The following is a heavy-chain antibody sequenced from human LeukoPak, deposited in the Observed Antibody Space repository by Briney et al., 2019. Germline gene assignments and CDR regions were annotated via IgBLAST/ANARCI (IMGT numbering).Heavy chain of an antibody. Sequence: ASVKVSCKASGGTFSSYAISWVRQAPGQGLEWMGGIIPIFGTANYAQKFQGRVTITTDESTSTAYMELSSLRSEDTAVYYCARARSWGSSPFTDAFDIWGQGTMVTVSS. CDR3: ARARSWGSSPFTDAFDI. D-gene: IGHD6-13*01. CDR1: GGTFSSYA. J-gene: IGHJ3*02. V-gene: IGHV1-69*05. CDR2: IIPIFGTA.